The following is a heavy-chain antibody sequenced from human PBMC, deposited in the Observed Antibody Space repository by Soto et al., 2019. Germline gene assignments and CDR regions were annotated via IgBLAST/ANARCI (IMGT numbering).Heavy chain of an antibody. CDR1: GFTFSRYS. V-gene: IGHV3-23*01. J-gene: IGHJ4*02. CDR2: FRGSGDDGTT. CDR3: AKKVNSGSGSQYFDY. Sequence: GGSLKLSCDASGFTFSRYSMSWVRQAPGKGLEWVSGFRGSGDDGTTYYADSVKGRFTISRDNSKNMLFLQMNSLRAEDTAIYYCAKKVNSGSGSQYFDYWGQGTLVTVSS. D-gene: IGHD3-10*01.